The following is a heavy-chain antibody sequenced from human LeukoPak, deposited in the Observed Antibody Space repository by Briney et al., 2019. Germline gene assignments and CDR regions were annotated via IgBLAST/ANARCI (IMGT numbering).Heavy chain of an antibody. V-gene: IGHV3-30*18. D-gene: IGHD3-22*01. CDR2: ISYDGSNK. CDR3: AKSYDSSGADL. Sequence: GGSLRLSCAASGFTFSSYGMHWVRQAPGKGLEWVAVISYDGSNKYYADSVKGRFTISRDNSKNTLYLQMNSLRAEDTAVYYCAKSYDSSGADLWGRGTLVIVSS. J-gene: IGHJ2*01. CDR1: GFTFSSYG.